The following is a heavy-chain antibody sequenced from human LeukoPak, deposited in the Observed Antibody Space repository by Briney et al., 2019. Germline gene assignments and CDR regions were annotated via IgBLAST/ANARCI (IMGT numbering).Heavy chain of an antibody. CDR2: IIPIFGTA. Sequence: SVKVSCKASGGTFSSYAISWVRQAPGQGLEWMGGIIPIFGTANYARKFQGRVTITADKSTSTAYMELSSLRSEDTAVYYCAITFRVGEGAFDIWGQGTMVTVSS. CDR3: AITFRVGEGAFDI. J-gene: IGHJ3*02. D-gene: IGHD3-10*01. CDR1: GGTFSSYA. V-gene: IGHV1-69*06.